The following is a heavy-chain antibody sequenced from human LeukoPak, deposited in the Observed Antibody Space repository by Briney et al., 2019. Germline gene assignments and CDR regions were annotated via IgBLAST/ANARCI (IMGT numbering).Heavy chain of an antibody. V-gene: IGHV3-30-3*01. Sequence: GRSLRLSCAASGFTFSSYAMHWVRQAPGKGLEWVAVISYDGSNKYYADSVKGRFTISRDNSKNTLYLQMNSLRAEDTAVYYCAGPDPPRGLGASYYYYYMDVWGKGTTVTVSS. J-gene: IGHJ6*03. CDR1: GFTFSSYA. CDR3: AGPDPPRGLGASYYYYYMDV. CDR2: ISYDGSNK.